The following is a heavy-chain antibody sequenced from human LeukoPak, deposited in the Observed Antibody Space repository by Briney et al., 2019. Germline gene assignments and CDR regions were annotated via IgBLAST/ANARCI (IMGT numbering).Heavy chain of an antibody. CDR3: ARIWYVLGGWYESSSFDY. V-gene: IGHV4-34*01. J-gene: IGHJ4*02. CDR1: RFTFSNYN. Sequence: PGGSLRLSCAASRFTFSNYNMNWVRQAPGKGLEWIGEINHSGSTNYNPSLKSRVTISVDTSKNQFSLKLSSVTAADTAVYYCARIWYVLGGWYESSSFDYWGQGTLVTVSS. CDR2: INHSGST. D-gene: IGHD6-19*01.